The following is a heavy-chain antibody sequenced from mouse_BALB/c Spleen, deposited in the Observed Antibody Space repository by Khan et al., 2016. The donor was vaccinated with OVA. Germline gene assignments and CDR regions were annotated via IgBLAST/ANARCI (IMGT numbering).Heavy chain of an antibody. CDR1: GFSLTSYG. D-gene: IGHD2-4*01. J-gene: IGHJ3*01. Sequence: QVQLKQSGPGLVQPSQSLSITCTVSGFSLTSYGVHWVRQSLGKGLEWLGVLWSGGITDYSAAFISRLSISKDNSKSQVFFKMNSLQANDTAIYYCARNYDYDEGLAYWGQGTLVTVSA. CDR2: LWSGGIT. V-gene: IGHV2-2*02. CDR3: ARNYDYDEGLAY.